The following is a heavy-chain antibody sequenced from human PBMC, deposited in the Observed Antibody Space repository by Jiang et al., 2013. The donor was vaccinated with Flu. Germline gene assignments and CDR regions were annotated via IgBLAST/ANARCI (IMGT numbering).Heavy chain of an antibody. CDR1: GFTFRNAW. V-gene: IGHV3-15*07. CDR2: IKSKADGGTA. J-gene: IGHJ4*02. Sequence: VQLLESGGGLVKPGGSLRVSCAASGFTFRNAWMNWVRQAPGKGLEWVGRIKSKADGGTADYVAPVKGRFTISRDDSKNTLYLQMSNLRPEDTAVYYCTTGFGNYGSNSSDYWGQGTLVTVSS. CDR3: TTGFGNYGSNSSDY. D-gene: IGHD3-10*01.